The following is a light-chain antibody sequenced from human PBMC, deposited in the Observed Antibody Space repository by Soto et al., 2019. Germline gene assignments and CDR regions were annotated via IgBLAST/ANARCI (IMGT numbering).Light chain of an antibody. J-gene: IGKJ1*01. CDR2: WAS. V-gene: IGKV4-1*01. Sequence: DIVMTQSPYSLSVSLGERATINCKSSQSILYSPNNKNYLAWYQHRPGQPPNLLIYWASTRESGVPDRFSGSGSGTNFTLTISSLQAEDVAVYYCQQYYTNSWTFGQGTRVEI. CDR1: QSILYSPNNKNY. CDR3: QQYYTNSWT.